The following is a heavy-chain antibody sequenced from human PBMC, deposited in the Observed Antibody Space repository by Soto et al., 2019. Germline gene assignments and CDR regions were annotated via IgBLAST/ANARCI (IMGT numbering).Heavy chain of an antibody. D-gene: IGHD3-22*01. J-gene: IGHJ4*02. Sequence: ASVKVSCKASGGTFSSYAISWVRQAPGQGLEWMGGIIPIFGTANYAQKFQGRVTITADESTSTAYMELSSLRSEDTAVYYCARDSREYYYDSSGYYQPYYFDYWGQGTLVTVSS. V-gene: IGHV1-69*13. CDR3: ARDSREYYYDSSGYYQPYYFDY. CDR1: GGTFSSYA. CDR2: IIPIFGTA.